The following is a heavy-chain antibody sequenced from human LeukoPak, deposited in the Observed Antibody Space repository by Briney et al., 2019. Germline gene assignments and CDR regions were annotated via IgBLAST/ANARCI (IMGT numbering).Heavy chain of an antibody. Sequence: KPGGSLRLSCTAFGFTFSSYSLNWVRQAPGKGLEWVSSISSGSDYIYYADSVKGRFTISRDNAKNSLYLQMNSLRAEDTAMYYCARGGYMITFGGVDYWGQGTLVTVSS. D-gene: IGHD3-16*01. CDR1: GFTFSSYS. V-gene: IGHV3-21*01. CDR3: ARGGYMITFGGVDY. J-gene: IGHJ4*02. CDR2: ISSGSDYI.